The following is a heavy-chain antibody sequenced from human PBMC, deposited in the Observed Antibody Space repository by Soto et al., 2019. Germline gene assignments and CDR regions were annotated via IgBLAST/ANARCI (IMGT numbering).Heavy chain of an antibody. V-gene: IGHV3-7*01. J-gene: IGHJ6*03. CDR3: ARAGYCSGGSCYPHYYYYYYMDV. D-gene: IGHD2-15*01. Sequence: PGGSLRLSCAASGFTFSSYWMSWVRQAPGKGLEWVANIKQDGSEKYYVDSVKGRLTISRDNAKNSLYLQMNSLRAEDTAVYYCARAGYCSGGSCYPHYYYYYYMDVWGKGTTVTVSS. CDR1: GFTFSSYW. CDR2: IKQDGSEK.